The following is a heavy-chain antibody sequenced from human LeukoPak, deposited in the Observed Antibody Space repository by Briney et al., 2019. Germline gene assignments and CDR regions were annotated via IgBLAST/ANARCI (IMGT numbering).Heavy chain of an antibody. D-gene: IGHD5-18*01. CDR2: SIPILGMA. Sequence: SSVKVSCKASGGTLSSYAISWVRQAPAQGLEGMGRSIPILGMANYAQKFEGRVTITANKSTSTAYIELSSLRSEDTAVYYCARDKQSDIAMAAKYPYSYYGMDGGSQATTVTVSS. CDR1: GGTLSSYA. V-gene: IGHV1-69*04. CDR3: ARDKQSDIAMAAKYPYSYYGMDG. J-gene: IGHJ6*02.